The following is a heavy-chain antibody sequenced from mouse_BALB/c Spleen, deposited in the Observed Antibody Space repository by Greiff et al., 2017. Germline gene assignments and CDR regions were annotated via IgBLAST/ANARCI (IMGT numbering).Heavy chain of an antibody. CDR3: AKGAGEDAMDY. Sequence: QVQLQQSGAELVRPGVSVKISCKGSGYTFTDYAMHWVKQSHAKSLEWIGVISTYYGDASYNQKFKGKATLTVDKSSSTAYMHLNSLTSEDSAVYYCAKGAGEDAMDYWGQGTSVTVSS. CDR1: GYTFTDYA. D-gene: IGHD3-3*01. J-gene: IGHJ4*01. V-gene: IGHV1S137*01. CDR2: ISTYYGDA.